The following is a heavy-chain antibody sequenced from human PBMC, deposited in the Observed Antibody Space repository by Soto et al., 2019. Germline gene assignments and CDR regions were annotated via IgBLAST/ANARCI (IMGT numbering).Heavy chain of an antibody. CDR2: IDWDDDK. D-gene: IGHD4-17*01. J-gene: IGHJ4*02. V-gene: IGHV2-70*11. CDR1: GFSLSTSGMC. Sequence: SGPTLVNPTQTLTLTCPFSGFSLSTSGMCVSWIRQPPGKALEWLARIDWDDDKYYSTSLKTRLTISKDTSKNQVVLTMTNMDPVDTATYYCARIVYGDYVGSFDYWGQGTLVTVSS. CDR3: ARIVYGDYVGSFDY.